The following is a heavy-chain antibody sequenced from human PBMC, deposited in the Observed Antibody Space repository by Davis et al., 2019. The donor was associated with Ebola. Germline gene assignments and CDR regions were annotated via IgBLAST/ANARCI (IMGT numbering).Heavy chain of an antibody. D-gene: IGHD2-2*02. CDR2: INTDGSTT. Sequence: GESLKISCAASGFTFSTYWMHWVRQVPGKGLVWVSKINTDGSTTSYADSVKGRFTISRDNAKNTLYLQMNGLRVEDTAVYYCTRDIPFSSFDSWGQGTLVTVSS. V-gene: IGHV3-74*01. J-gene: IGHJ4*02. CDR1: GFTFSTYW. CDR3: TRDIPFSSFDS.